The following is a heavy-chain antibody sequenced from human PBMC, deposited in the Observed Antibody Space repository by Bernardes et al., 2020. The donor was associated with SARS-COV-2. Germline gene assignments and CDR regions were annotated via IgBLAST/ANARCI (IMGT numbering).Heavy chain of an antibody. CDR1: GFTVSSNY. CDR3: ARDGFSMVQGVMHWYFDL. J-gene: IGHJ2*01. CDR2: IYSGGST. V-gene: IGHV3-66*01. Sequence: GGSLRLSCAASGFTVSSNYMSWVRQAPGKGLEWVSVIYSGGSTYYADSVKGRFTISRDNSKNTLYLQMNSLRAEDTAVYYCARDGFSMVQGVMHWYFDLWGRGTLVTVSS. D-gene: IGHD3-10*01.